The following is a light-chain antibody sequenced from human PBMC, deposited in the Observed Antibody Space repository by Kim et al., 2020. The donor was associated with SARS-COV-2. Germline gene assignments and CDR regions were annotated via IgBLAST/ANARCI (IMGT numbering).Light chain of an antibody. CDR1: QETDNSN. J-gene: IGKJ2*01. CDR3: QHYGTSPRIT. Sequence: ENVVTQSPGTLSLSPGERATVTCKTSQETDNSNLAWYQQHPGQAPRLIIYGASNRATGVPDRFSGSGSGTDFTLTITGLETEDFAVYYCQHYGTSPRITFGQGTKLEI. CDR2: GAS. V-gene: IGKV3-20*01.